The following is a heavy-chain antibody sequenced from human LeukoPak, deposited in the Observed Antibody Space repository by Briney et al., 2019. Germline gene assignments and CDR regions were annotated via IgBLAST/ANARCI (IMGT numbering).Heavy chain of an antibody. V-gene: IGHV4-59*11. D-gene: IGHD3-22*01. CDR1: GGSMTGQS. CDR3: ACLTTADAFDI. Sequence: SETLSLTCTVSGGSMTGQSWSWIRQPPGKGLEWIGFIYYTGSTNYNPSLGGRVTFSVDTSKNQFSLKLTSVTAADTAVYYCACLTTADAFDIWGQGTMVTVSS. CDR2: IYYTGST. J-gene: IGHJ3*02.